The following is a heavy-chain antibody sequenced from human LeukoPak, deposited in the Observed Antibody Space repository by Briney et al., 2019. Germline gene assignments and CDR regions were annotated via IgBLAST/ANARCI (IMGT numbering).Heavy chain of an antibody. CDR3: ARDLSIVVVVAATPLGY. J-gene: IGHJ4*02. V-gene: IGHV3-23*01. D-gene: IGHD2-15*01. Sequence: PGGSLRLSCAASGFTFSSYAMSWVRQAPGKGLEWVSAISGSGGSTYYADSVKGRFTISRDNSKNTLYLQMNSLRAEDTAVYYCARDLSIVVVVAATPLGYWGQGTLVTVSS. CDR1: GFTFSSYA. CDR2: ISGSGGST.